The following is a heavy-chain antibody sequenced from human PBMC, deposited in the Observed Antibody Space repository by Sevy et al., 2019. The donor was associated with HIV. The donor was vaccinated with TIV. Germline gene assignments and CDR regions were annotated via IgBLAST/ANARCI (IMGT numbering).Heavy chain of an antibody. CDR1: GYTFIGYD. CDR3: ARWEAGPMNYYYYGMDV. V-gene: IGHV1-2*02. CDR2: INPNSGGT. Sequence: ASVKVSCKASGYTFIGYDMHWVRQAPGQGLEWMGWINPNSGGTNYTQKFQGRVTMTRDTSISTAYMELSRLRSDDTAVYYCARWEAGPMNYYYYGMDVWGQGTTVTVSS. D-gene: IGHD1-26*01. J-gene: IGHJ6*02.